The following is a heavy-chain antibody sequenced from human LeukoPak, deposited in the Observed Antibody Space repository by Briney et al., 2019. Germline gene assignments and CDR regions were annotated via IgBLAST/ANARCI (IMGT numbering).Heavy chain of an antibody. CDR1: GGSISSHY. Sequence: SETLSLTCTVSGGSISSHYWSWIRQPPGKGLEWIGYIYYSGSTNYNPSLKSRVTISVDTSKNQLSLKLSSVTAADTAVYYCAGTAVVVPAAIYWFDPWGQGTLVTVSS. D-gene: IGHD2-2*01. CDR2: IYYSGST. CDR3: AGTAVVVPAAIYWFDP. V-gene: IGHV4-59*11. J-gene: IGHJ5*02.